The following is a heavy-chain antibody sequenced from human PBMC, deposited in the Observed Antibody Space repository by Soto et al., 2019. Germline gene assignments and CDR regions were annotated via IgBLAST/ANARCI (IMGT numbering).Heavy chain of an antibody. D-gene: IGHD3-10*01. Sequence: GASVKVSCKASGYTFTSYAMHWVRQAPGQRLEWMGWINAGNGNTKYSQKFQGRVTITRDTSASTAYMELSSLRSEDTAVYYCARGYYYGSGSNYGMDVWGQRTTVTVSS. CDR2: INAGNGNT. J-gene: IGHJ6*02. CDR1: GYTFTSYA. V-gene: IGHV1-3*01. CDR3: ARGYYYGSGSNYGMDV.